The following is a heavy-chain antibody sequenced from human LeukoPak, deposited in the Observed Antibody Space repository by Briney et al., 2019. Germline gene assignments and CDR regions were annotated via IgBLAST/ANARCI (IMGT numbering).Heavy chain of an antibody. D-gene: IGHD3-22*01. CDR2: IYYSGST. V-gene: IGHV4-31*03. Sequence: SSETLSLTCTVSGGSISSGGYYWSWIRQHPGKGLEWIGYIYYSGSTYYNPSLKSRVTISVDTSKNQFSLKLSSVTAADTAVYYCARVENVIYYDSRAGALDIWGQGTMVTVSS. CDR1: GGSISSGGYY. J-gene: IGHJ3*02. CDR3: ARVENVIYYDSRAGALDI.